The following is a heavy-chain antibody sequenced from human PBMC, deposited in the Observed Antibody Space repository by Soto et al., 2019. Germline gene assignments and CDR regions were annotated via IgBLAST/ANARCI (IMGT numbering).Heavy chain of an antibody. V-gene: IGHV4-34*10. CDR1: GGSFSGYY. D-gene: IGHD3-9*01. J-gene: IGHJ4*02. CDR2: INHNGRT. Sequence: SETLSLTCAVYGGSFSGYYWSWIRQPPGKGLEWIGEINHNGRTNYNPSLESRVTMSVDKPKNQFSLNLFSVTAADTALYYCARHRASGFGFDFWGQGTLVTVSS. CDR3: ARHRASGFGFDF.